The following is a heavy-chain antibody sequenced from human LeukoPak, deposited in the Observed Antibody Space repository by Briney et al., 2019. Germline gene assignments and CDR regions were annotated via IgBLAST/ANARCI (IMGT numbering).Heavy chain of an antibody. Sequence: GGSLRLSCAASGFTFSSYAMHWVRQAPGKGLEWVAVIWYDGSNKYYADSVKGRFTISRDNSKNTLYLQMNSLRAEDTAVYYCARPTYKAFYFDYWGQGTLVTVSS. J-gene: IGHJ4*02. V-gene: IGHV3-33*08. CDR3: ARPTYKAFYFDY. D-gene: IGHD1-1*01. CDR2: IWYDGSNK. CDR1: GFTFSSYA.